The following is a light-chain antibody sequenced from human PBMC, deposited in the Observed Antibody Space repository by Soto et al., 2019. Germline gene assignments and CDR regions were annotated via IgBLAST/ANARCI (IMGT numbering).Light chain of an antibody. J-gene: IGKJ1*01. CDR2: KAS. CDR1: QSISSW. Sequence: DIPMAQSPSTLSASVGDRVTITCRASQSISSWLAWYQQKPGKAPKLLIYKASSLESGVPSRFSGSGSGTEFTLTISSLQPDELATYYCQQYNSYSWTFGQGTKVEIK. V-gene: IGKV1-5*03. CDR3: QQYNSYSWT.